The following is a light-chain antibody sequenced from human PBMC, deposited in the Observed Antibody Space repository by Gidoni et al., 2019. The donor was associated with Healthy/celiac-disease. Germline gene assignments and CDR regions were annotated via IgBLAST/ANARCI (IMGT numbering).Light chain of an antibody. J-gene: IGKJ4*01. Sequence: DIQMTQSPSSLSASVGDRVTITCRASQSISSYLNWYQQKPGKAPKLLIYAASSLQSGVPSRFSGSGSGTDFTLTISSLQPEDFATYYCQQSYSTICXFXGGTKVEIK. CDR3: QQSYSTICX. CDR1: QSISSY. CDR2: AAS. V-gene: IGKV1-39*01.